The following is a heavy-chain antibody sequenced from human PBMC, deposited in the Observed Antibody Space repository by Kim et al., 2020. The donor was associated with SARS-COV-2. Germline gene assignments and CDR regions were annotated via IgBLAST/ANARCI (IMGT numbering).Heavy chain of an antibody. CDR3: ASATNPDPYFDY. CDR1: GYTFTGYY. D-gene: IGHD1-26*01. CDR2: INPNSGGT. J-gene: IGHJ4*02. Sequence: ASVKVSCKASGYTFTGYYMHWVRQAPGQGLEWMGRINPNSGGTNYAQKFQGRVTMTRDTSISTVYMELSRLRSDDTAVYYCASATNPDPYFDYWDQGTLVTVSS. V-gene: IGHV1-2*06.